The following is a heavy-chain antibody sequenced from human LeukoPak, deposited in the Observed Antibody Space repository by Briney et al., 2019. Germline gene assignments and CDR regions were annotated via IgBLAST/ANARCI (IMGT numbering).Heavy chain of an antibody. D-gene: IGHD6-19*01. CDR2: IKSKTGGGTT. CDR1: GFTFSNAW. Sequence: KPGGSLRLSCAASGFTFSNAWKGWVCQATGDGLEWVGGIKSKTGGGTTDYAAPVKGRFTISRDHSKNTLYLQMNSLKTEDTAVYYCTTLRRLRLWLVPSVVLNDYWGQGTLVTVSS. CDR3: TTLRRLRLWLVPSVVLNDY. J-gene: IGHJ4*02. V-gene: IGHV3-15*01.